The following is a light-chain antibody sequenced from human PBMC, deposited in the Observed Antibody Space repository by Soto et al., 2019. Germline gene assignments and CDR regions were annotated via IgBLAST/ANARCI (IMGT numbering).Light chain of an antibody. CDR3: SAYTHSNTVI. V-gene: IGLV2-14*03. CDR2: EVI. CDR1: SSDVAAYNF. Sequence: QSALTQPASVSGSPGQSITISCTGTSSDVAAYNFVSWYQQHPGEVPKLMIYEVIKRPSGISDRFSGSKSGNTASLTIPGLQAEDEADYYCSAYTHSNTVIFGGGTKVTVL. J-gene: IGLJ2*01.